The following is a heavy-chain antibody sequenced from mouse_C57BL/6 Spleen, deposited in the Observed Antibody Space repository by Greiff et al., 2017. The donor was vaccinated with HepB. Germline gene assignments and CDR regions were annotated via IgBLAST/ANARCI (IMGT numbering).Heavy chain of an antibody. Sequence: QVQLQQPGAELVMPGASVKLSCKASGYTFTSYWMHWVKQRPGQGLEWIGEIDPSDSYTNYNQKFKGKSTFTVDKSSSTAYMQLSSLTSEDSAVYYCARLDYYGSSLAYWGQGTLVTVSA. D-gene: IGHD1-1*01. J-gene: IGHJ3*01. CDR1: GYTFTSYW. CDR2: IDPSDSYT. V-gene: IGHV1-69*01. CDR3: ARLDYYGSSLAY.